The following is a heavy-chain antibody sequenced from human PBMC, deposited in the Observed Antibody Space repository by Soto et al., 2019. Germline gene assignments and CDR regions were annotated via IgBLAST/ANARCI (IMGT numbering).Heavy chain of an antibody. CDR1: GGTFSSYA. CDR2: IIPTFGTA. CDR3: ARVEVGYYGMDV. V-gene: IGHV1-69*06. J-gene: IGHJ6*02. Sequence: QVQLVQSGAEVKKPGASVKVSCKASGGTFSSYAISWVRQAPGQGLEWLGGIIPTFGTANYEPKFQVRVAITAANATRTAYMELSSVSSEDPAVYYCARVEVGYYGMDVWGQGNKVTVS. D-gene: IGHD3-22*01.